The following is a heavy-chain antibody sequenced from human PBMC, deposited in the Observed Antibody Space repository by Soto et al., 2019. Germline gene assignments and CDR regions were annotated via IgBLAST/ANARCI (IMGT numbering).Heavy chain of an antibody. CDR3: AREREGSGFDP. CDR1: GYTFTSYD. V-gene: IGHV1-8*01. CDR2: MNPNSGNT. D-gene: IGHD1-26*01. Sequence: ASVKVSCKASGYTFTSYDINWVRQATGQGLEWMGWMNPNSGNTAYALKFQGRVTMTRNTSISTAYMELSSLRSEDTAVYYCAREREGSGFDPWGQGTLVPSPQ. J-gene: IGHJ5*02.